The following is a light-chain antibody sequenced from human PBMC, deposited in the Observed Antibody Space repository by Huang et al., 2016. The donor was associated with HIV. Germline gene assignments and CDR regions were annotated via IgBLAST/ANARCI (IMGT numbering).Light chain of an antibody. CDR3: QQSYFTPLT. Sequence: DIQMTQSPSSLSASVGDRGTITCRASQTITTYLSWYQQKPGKAPKLLIYGASSLHSGVPSRFSGSGSGTDFTLTISSLQPEDFATYYCQQSYFTPLTFGGGTRLEIK. V-gene: IGKV1-39*01. J-gene: IGKJ4*01. CDR2: GAS. CDR1: QTITTY.